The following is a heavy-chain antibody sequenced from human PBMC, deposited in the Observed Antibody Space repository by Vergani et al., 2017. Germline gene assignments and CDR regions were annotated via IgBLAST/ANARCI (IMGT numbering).Heavy chain of an antibody. V-gene: IGHV3-48*01. J-gene: IGHJ4*02. CDR1: GFTLSSHS. CDR3: AREGIYGDRDFDY. D-gene: IGHD4-17*01. Sequence: EVQLVESGGGLVQPGGSLRLSCAASGFTLSSHSMNWVRQAPGKGLAGVSYISGRSETIYSSDSVTDRFTISRDNAKNSLYLQMNSLRAEDTAVYYFAREGIYGDRDFDYWGQGTLVIVSS. CDR2: ISGRSETI.